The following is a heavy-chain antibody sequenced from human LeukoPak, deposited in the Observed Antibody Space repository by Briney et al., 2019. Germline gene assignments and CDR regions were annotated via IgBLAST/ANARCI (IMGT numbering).Heavy chain of an antibody. CDR1: GFTFRSYA. J-gene: IGHJ4*02. D-gene: IGHD2-21*01. CDR3: ARDLSENYSIDY. CDR2: ISYDGAVK. Sequence: GGSLRLSCSASGFTFRSYAIHWVRQAPGKGLEWVTFISYDGAVKYYADSVKGRFTISRDNSKNTLFLQMNSLRAEDTAVYYCARDLSENYSIDYWGQGTLVTVSS. V-gene: IGHV3-30-3*01.